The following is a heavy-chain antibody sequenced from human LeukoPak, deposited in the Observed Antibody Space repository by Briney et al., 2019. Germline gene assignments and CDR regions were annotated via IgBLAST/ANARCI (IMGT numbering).Heavy chain of an antibody. CDR2: IYYSGST. D-gene: IGHD1-14*01. CDR3: ARGDGIYYYYMDV. J-gene: IGHJ6*03. V-gene: IGHV4-39*07. CDR1: GGSISSSSYY. Sequence: SETLSLTCTVSGGSISSSSYYWGWIRQPPGKGLEWIGSIYYSGSTYYNPSLKSRVTISVDTSKNQFSLKLSSVTAADTAVYYCARGDGIYYYYMDVWGKGTTVTVSS.